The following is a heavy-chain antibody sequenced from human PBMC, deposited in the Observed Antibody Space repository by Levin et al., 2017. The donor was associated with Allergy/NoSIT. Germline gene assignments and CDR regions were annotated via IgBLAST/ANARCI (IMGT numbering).Heavy chain of an antibody. CDR1: GFTFSSYG. V-gene: IGHV3-30*18. CDR2: ISYDGSNK. D-gene: IGHD3-16*02. CDR3: AKDRSADY. Sequence: SCAASGFTFSSYGMHWVRQAPGKGLEWVAVISYDGSNKYYADSVKGRFTISRDNSKNTLYLQMNSLRAEDTAVYYCAKDRSADYWGQGTLVTVSS. J-gene: IGHJ4*02.